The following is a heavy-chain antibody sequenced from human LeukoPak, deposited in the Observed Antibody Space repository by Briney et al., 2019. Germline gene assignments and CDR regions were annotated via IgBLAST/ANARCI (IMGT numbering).Heavy chain of an antibody. V-gene: IGHV1-2*02. CDR1: GYTFTGYY. Sequence: ASVKVSCKASGYTFTGYYMHWVRQAPGQGLEWMGWINPNSGVTNYAQKFQGRVTMTRDTSISTAYMELSRLRSDDTAVYYCARRAAGAYCFDYWGQGTLVTVSS. CDR2: INPNSGVT. D-gene: IGHD2-15*01. J-gene: IGHJ4*02. CDR3: ARRAAGAYCFDY.